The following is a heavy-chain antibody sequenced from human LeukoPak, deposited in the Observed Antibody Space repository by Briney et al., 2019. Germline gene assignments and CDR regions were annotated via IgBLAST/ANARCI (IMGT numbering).Heavy chain of an antibody. CDR1: GYIFGAYY. V-gene: IGHV1-2*02. Sequence: ASVKVSCKASGYIFGAYYVHWVRQAPGQGLEWMGCINPKSGGAIYAQNFQGRVTLTRDTSISTAYMELTRLTSDDTAVYYCAGAAVNDFDSWGQGTLVTVSS. J-gene: IGHJ4*02. D-gene: IGHD2-8*01. CDR2: INPKSGGA. CDR3: AGAAVNDFDS.